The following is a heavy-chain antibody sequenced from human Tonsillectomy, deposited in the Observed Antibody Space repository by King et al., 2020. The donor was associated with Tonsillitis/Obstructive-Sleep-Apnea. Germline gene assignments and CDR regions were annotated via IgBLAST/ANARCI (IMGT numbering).Heavy chain of an antibody. D-gene: IGHD5-12*01. Sequence: DVQLVESGAEVKKPGESLRISCKGSGYSFTSYWIGWVRQMPGKGLEWMGRIDPSDSDTNYSPSFQGHVTISADKSISPAYLQWSSLKASDSAIYYCAREGYSAHVGWFDPWGQGTLVIVSS. V-gene: IGHV5-10-1*01. J-gene: IGHJ5*02. CDR3: AREGYSAHVGWFDP. CDR1: GYSFTSYW. CDR2: IDPSDSDT.